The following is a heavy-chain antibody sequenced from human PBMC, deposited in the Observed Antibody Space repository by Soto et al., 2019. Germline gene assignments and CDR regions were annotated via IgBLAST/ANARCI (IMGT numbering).Heavy chain of an antibody. Sequence: QVQLQESGPGLEKPSQTLSLTCTVSGGSISSGGYYWSWIRQHPGKGLEWIGYIYYSGSTYYNPSLKSRVTISVDTSKNQFSLKLSSVTAADTAVYYCARGGIIYDILTGYYPSNFDYWGQGTLVTVSS. J-gene: IGHJ4*02. CDR1: GGSISSGGYY. CDR3: ARGGIIYDILTGYYPSNFDY. CDR2: IYYSGST. V-gene: IGHV4-31*03. D-gene: IGHD3-9*01.